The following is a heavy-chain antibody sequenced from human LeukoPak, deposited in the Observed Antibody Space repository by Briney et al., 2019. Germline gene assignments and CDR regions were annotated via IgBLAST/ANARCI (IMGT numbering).Heavy chain of an antibody. J-gene: IGHJ1*01. Sequence: GGSLRLSCLASGFTFRRYSMKWVRQAPGKGLEWVSSISGSSNDKHYIDSVKGRFTISRDNAKNSLFLQMNSLRAEDTAVYYCVRAEGSSGSSEYFQHWGQGTLFTVSS. CDR1: GFTFRRYS. D-gene: IGHD5-12*01. CDR3: VRAEGSSGSSEYFQH. CDR2: ISGSSNDK. V-gene: IGHV3-21*01.